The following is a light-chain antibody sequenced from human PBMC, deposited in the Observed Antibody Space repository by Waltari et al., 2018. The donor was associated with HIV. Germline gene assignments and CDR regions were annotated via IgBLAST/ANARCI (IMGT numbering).Light chain of an antibody. J-gene: IGLJ2*01. CDR2: LNSDCSH. CDR1: SGHSSYA. CDR3: QTWGTGIRV. V-gene: IGLV4-69*01. Sequence: QLVLTQSPSASASLGASVKLTCTLSSGHSSYAITWHQQQPEKGPRYMMKLNSDCSHSKGDGIPDRFSGSSSVAERYLTISSLQSEDEADYYCQTWGTGIRVFGGGTKLTVL.